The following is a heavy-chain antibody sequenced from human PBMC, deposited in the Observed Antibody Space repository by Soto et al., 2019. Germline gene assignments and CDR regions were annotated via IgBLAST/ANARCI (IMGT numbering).Heavy chain of an antibody. Sequence: QVQLVQSGAEVKKPGASVKVSCKASGYTFTSYGISWVRQAPGQGLEWMGWISANNGNPNYAQKLQGRVTMTTDTLAVTXXMELRSLRSDDTAVYYCARDFSPYCGGDCYLVFGYWGQGTLVTVSS. D-gene: IGHD2-21*02. CDR3: ARDFSPYCGGDCYLVFGY. CDR1: GYTFTSYG. CDR2: ISANNGNP. J-gene: IGHJ4*02. V-gene: IGHV1-18*01.